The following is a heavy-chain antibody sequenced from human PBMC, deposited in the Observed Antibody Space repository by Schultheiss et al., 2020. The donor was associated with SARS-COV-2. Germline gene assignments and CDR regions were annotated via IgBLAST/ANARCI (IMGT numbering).Heavy chain of an antibody. CDR2: IWYDGSNK. D-gene: IGHD3-3*01. CDR3: VKDLLRFIGPDY. Sequence: GGSLRLSCAASGFTFSSYGMHWVRQAPGKGLEWVAVIWYDGSNKYYADSVKGRFTISRDNSKNTLYLQMSSLRAEDTAVYYCVKDLLRFIGPDYWGQGTLVTVSS. J-gene: IGHJ4*02. V-gene: IGHV3-30*02. CDR1: GFTFSSYG.